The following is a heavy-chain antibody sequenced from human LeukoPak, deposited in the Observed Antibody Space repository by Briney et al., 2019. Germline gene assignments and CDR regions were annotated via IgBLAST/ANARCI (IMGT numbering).Heavy chain of an antibody. CDR1: GYTFTGYY. V-gene: IGHV1-2*04. D-gene: IGHD3-10*01. J-gene: IGHJ4*02. Sequence: ASVKVSCKASGYTFTGYYMHWVRQAPGQGLEWMGWISPNSGGTNYAQKFQGWVTMTRDTSISTAYMELSRLRSDDTAVYYCARGKYGSGSYYFDYWGQGTLVTVSS. CDR3: ARGKYGSGSYYFDY. CDR2: ISPNSGGT.